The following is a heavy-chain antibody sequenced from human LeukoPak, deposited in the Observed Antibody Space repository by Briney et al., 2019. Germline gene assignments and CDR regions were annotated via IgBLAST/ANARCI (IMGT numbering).Heavy chain of an antibody. CDR1: GFTFNKYA. V-gene: IGHV3-23*01. J-gene: IGHJ6*03. D-gene: IGHD1-1*01. CDR2: VSGSGGAT. CDR3: AKNRGGTYKYYMDV. Sequence: GGSLRLSWAASGFTFNKYAMSWVRQAPGMGLEWLSYVSGSGGATYYADSVKGRFTISRDNSKNTVYLQMGSLRAEDTAVYYCAKNRGGTYKYYMDVWGNGTTVTVSS.